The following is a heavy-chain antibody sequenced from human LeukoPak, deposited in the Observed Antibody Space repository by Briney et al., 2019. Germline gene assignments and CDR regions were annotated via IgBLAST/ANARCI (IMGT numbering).Heavy chain of an antibody. J-gene: IGHJ6*04. D-gene: IGHD3-10*02. Sequence: GGSLRLSCAASGFTFSSYAMHWVRQAPGKGLEWVAVISYDGTNKYYADSVKGRFTISRDNAKNSLYLQMNSLRAEDTAVYYCAELGITMIGGVWGKGTTVTISS. V-gene: IGHV3-30*04. CDR3: AELGITMIGGV. CDR2: ISYDGTNK. CDR1: GFTFSSYA.